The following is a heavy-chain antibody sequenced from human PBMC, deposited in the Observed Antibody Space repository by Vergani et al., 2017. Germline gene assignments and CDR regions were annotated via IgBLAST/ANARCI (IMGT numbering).Heavy chain of an antibody. CDR3: AGMWYYDEGDASRVGYLDS. CDR1: GASVNSYY. V-gene: IGHV4-59*06. J-gene: IGHJ4*02. Sequence: QVKLQESGPGLVKPSETLSLTCTVSGASVNSYYWNWIRQHPGKGLEWIGYIYSNGSTHHNPSLRRRINMSVDTSKNQFSLKLNSVTAADTVMYYCAGMWYYDEGDASRVGYLDSWGQGMLVTVSS. CDR2: IYSNGST. D-gene: IGHD3-22*01.